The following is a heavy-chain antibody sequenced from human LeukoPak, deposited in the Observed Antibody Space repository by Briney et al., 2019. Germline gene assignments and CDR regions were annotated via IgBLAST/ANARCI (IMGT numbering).Heavy chain of an antibody. CDR2: INHSGST. V-gene: IGHV4-34*01. CDR3: ARGALYYYYYMDV. Sequence: SETLSLTCVVYGGSFSGYYWSWIRQPPGKGLEWIGEINHSGSTNYNPSLKSRVTISVDTSKNQFSLKLSSVTAADTAVYYCARGALYYYYYMDVWGKGTTVTVSS. J-gene: IGHJ6*03. CDR1: GGSFSGYY.